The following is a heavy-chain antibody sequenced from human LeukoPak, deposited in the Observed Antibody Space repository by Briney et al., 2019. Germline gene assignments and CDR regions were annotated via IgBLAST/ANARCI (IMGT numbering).Heavy chain of an antibody. V-gene: IGHV1-3*01. CDR2: INAGNGDT. D-gene: IGHD2-15*01. CDR1: GYTFTSYA. CDR3: ARGYCSGGSCYSFDY. Sequence: ASVNVSCTASGYTFTSYAMHWVRQAPGQRLEWMGWINAGNGDTKYSQKFQGRVTITRDTSASTAYMELSSLRSEGTAVYYCARGYCSGGSCYSFDYWGQGTLVTVSS. J-gene: IGHJ4*02.